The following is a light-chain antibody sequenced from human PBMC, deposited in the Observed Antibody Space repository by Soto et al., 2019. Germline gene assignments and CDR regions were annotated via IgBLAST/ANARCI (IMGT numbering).Light chain of an antibody. Sequence: QLVLTQPPSASGTPGQRVTISCSGSSSNIGSNTVNWYQQLPGTAPKLLIYSNNQRPSGVPDRFSGSKSGTSASLAISGLQSEDEADYYCAAWDDSLNGLVVFGGGTQRPS. CDR3: AAWDDSLNGLVV. CDR2: SNN. J-gene: IGLJ2*01. CDR1: SSNIGSNT. V-gene: IGLV1-44*01.